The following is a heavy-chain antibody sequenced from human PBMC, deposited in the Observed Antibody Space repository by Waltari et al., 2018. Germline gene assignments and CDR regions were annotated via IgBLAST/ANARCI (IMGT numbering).Heavy chain of an antibody. CDR3: ARRRCSRLHCPAEHNWLDR. D-gene: IGHD2-15*01. Sequence: VQLQESGPGLVKPSATLSLTCTVSGGSITDGSWNWLRQTPGGGLEWIGHGTYSAAVTLIYNPSLMTRVTISADTSRNQFFLKLTSVTAADTATYFCARRRCSRLHCPAEHNWLDRWGQGALVTVSS. CDR2: GTYSAAVTL. J-gene: IGHJ5*02. CDR1: GGSITDGS. V-gene: IGHV4-59*08.